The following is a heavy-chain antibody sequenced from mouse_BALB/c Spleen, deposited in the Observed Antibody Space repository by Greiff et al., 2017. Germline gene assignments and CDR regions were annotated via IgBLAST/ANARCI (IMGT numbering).Heavy chain of an antibody. CDR1: GYTFTSYN. J-gene: IGHJ2*01. Sequence: QPGAELVKPGASVKMSCKASGYTFTSYNMNWVKQTPGQGLEWIGAIYPGNGDTSYNQKFKGKATLTAAKSSSNAYMQLSSLTSEDSAVYYCARYYRYDGSGVDYWGQGTTRTVSS. CDR2: IYPGNGDT. V-gene: IGHV1-12*01. CDR3: ARYYRYDGSGVDY. D-gene: IGHD2-14*01.